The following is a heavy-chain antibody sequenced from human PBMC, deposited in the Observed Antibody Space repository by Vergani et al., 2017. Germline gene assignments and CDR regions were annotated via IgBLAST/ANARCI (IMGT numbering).Heavy chain of an antibody. CDR3: AKVHQLLHTSYYYYMDV. V-gene: IGHV3-23*01. CDR1: GFTFSSYA. J-gene: IGHJ6*03. Sequence: EVQLLESGGGLVQPGGSLRLSCAASGFTFSSYAMSWVRQAPGKGLEWVSAISGSGGSTYYADSVKGRFTISRDNSKNTLYLQMNSLRAEDTAVYYCAKVHQLLHTSYYYYMDVWGKGTTVTVSS. D-gene: IGHD2-2*01. CDR2: ISGSGGST.